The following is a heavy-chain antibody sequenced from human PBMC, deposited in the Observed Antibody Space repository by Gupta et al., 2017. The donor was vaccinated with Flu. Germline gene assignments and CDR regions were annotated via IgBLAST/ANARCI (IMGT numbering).Heavy chain of an antibody. CDR2: IYYSGST. CDR3: ARAGGDSSGWCPDY. V-gene: IGHV4-39*01. J-gene: IGHJ4*02. CDR1: GGSISSSSYY. Sequence: QLQLQESGPGLVKPSETLSLTCTVSGGSISSSSYYWGWIRQPPGKGLEWIGSIYYSGSTYYNPSLKSRVTISVDTSKNQFSLKLSSVTAADTAVYYCARAGGDSSGWCPDYWGQGTLVTVSS. D-gene: IGHD6-19*01.